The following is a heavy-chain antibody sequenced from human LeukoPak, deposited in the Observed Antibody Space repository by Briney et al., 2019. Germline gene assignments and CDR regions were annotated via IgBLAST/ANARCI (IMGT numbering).Heavy chain of an antibody. CDR3: AGTPGGNSVNFDY. Sequence: GRSLRLSCAASGFTFSSYAMHWVRQAPGKGLEWVAVISYDGSNKYYADSVKGRFTISRDNSKNTLYLQMNSLRAEDTAVYYCAGTPGGNSVNFDYWGQGTLVTVSS. CDR2: ISYDGSNK. J-gene: IGHJ4*02. D-gene: IGHD2-21*02. CDR1: GFTFSSYA. V-gene: IGHV3-30-3*01.